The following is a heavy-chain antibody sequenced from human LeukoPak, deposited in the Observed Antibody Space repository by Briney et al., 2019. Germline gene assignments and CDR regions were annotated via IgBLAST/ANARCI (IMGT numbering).Heavy chain of an antibody. CDR3: ARGLYDYYFDY. CDR1: GGSFSVYH. Sequence: SETLSLTCAVYGGSFSVYHWSWIRQPPGKGLEWIGEINHSGSTNYIPSLKSRVTISIDTSKNHFSLKLTSVTAADTAVYYCARGLYDYYFDYWGQGTLVTVSS. CDR2: INHSGST. V-gene: IGHV4-34*01. D-gene: IGHD3-3*01. J-gene: IGHJ4*02.